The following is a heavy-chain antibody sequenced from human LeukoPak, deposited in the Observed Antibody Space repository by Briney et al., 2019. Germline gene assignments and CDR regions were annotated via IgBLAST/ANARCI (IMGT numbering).Heavy chain of an antibody. V-gene: IGHV3-23*01. Sequence: GGSLRLSCAASGFTFSNYAMTWVRQAPGKGLEWVSGISGSGSSTYYADSVKGRFTLSRDYPKNTLYLQMNSLRAEDTAVYFCARAALLTGGGYHFDSWGQGTLVTVSS. CDR2: ISGSGSST. J-gene: IGHJ4*02. D-gene: IGHD7-27*01. CDR3: ARAALLTGGGYHFDS. CDR1: GFTFSNYA.